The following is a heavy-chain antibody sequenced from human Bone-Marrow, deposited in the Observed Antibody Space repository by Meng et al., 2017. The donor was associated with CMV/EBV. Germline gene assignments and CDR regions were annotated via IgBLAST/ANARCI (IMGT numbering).Heavy chain of an antibody. Sequence: LSLTCAASGFTFSSYSMNWVRQAPGKGLEWISSISSSSSYIYYADSVKGRFTISRDNAKNSLYLQMNSLRAEDTAVYYCARRSRDGYNYDYFDYWGQGPRVTVSS. J-gene: IGHJ4*02. D-gene: IGHD5-24*01. CDR1: GFTFSSYS. V-gene: IGHV3-21*01. CDR3: ARRSRDGYNYDYFDY. CDR2: ISSSSSYI.